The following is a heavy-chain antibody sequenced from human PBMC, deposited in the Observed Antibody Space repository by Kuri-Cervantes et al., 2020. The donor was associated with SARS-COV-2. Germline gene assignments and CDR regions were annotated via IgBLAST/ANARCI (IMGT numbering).Heavy chain of an antibody. D-gene: IGHD5-18*01. J-gene: IGHJ4*02. CDR2: ISGTGGSST. V-gene: IGHV3-NL1*01. CDR1: DFTFGDYA. CDR3: AKELIQLWGLDY. Sequence: GESLKISCAASDFTFGDYALNWVRLAPGKGLEWVSVISGTGGSSTFYADSVKGRFTISRDNSKNTLYLQMNSLRAEDTAVYYCAKELIQLWGLDYWGQGTLVTVSS.